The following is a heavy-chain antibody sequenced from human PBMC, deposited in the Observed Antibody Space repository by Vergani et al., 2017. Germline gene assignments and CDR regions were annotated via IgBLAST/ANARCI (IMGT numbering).Heavy chain of an antibody. CDR3: ARYSSSSWFDY. D-gene: IGHD6-6*01. J-gene: IGHJ4*02. CDR1: GYTFTSYA. Sequence: QVQLVQSGAEVKKPGASVKVSCKASGYTFTSYAMHWVRQAPGQRLEWMGWINAGNGNTKYSQKFQGRVTITRDTAASTAYMELSRLRSEDTAVYYCARYSSSSWFDYWGQGTLVTGSS. CDR2: INAGNGNT. V-gene: IGHV1-3*01.